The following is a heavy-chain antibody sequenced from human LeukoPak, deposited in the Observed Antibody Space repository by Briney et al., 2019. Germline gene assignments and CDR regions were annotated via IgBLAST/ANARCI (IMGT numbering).Heavy chain of an antibody. V-gene: IGHV3-23*01. Sequence: GGSLRLSCAASGFTFSSYAMSWVRQAPGKGLEWVSAISGSGGSTYYADSVKGRFTISRDNAKNSLYLQMNSLRAEDTAVYYCASDGLYCSGGSCYSDYWGQGTLVTVSS. J-gene: IGHJ4*02. CDR2: ISGSGGST. CDR1: GFTFSSYA. D-gene: IGHD2-15*01. CDR3: ASDGLYCSGGSCYSDY.